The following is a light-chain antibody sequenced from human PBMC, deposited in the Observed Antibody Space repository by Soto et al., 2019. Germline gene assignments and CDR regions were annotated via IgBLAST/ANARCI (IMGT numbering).Light chain of an antibody. CDR2: AAS. J-gene: IGKJ2*01. V-gene: IGKV1-39*01. Sequence: DIQMTQSPSSLSASEGDRVSITCRASQSVSSSLNWYQQKSGNAPHLLIYAASSLQSGVPSRFSGSQSGTDFTLTISGLQPEDLATYYCQPSHGFPYTFGRGTNLE. CDR1: QSVSSS. CDR3: QPSHGFPYT.